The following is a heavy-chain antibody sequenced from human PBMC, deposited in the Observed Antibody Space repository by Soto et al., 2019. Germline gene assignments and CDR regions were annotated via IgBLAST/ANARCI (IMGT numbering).Heavy chain of an antibody. J-gene: IGHJ6*02. CDR2: ISSSSSYI. CDR3: ARDCSGGSCYYYYGMDV. V-gene: IGHV3-21*01. Sequence: EVPLVESGGGLVKPGGSLRLSCAASGFTFSSYSMNWVRQAPGKGLEWVSSISSSSSYIYYADSVKGRFTISRDNAKNSLYLQMNSLRAEDTAVYYCARDCSGGSCYYYYGMDVWGQGTTVTVSS. CDR1: GFTFSSYS. D-gene: IGHD2-15*01.